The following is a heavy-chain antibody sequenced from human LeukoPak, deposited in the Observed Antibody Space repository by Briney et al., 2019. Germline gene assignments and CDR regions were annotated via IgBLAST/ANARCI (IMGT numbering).Heavy chain of an antibody. D-gene: IGHD2-2*01. Sequence: PSETLSLTCTVSGGSISSYYWSWIRQPPGKGLEWIGYIYDSGSTNYNPSLKSRVTISVDTSKNQFSLKLSSVTAADTAVYYCARAIAGENIPKYCSSTSCYRARHISLYYYMNVWGKGTTVTISS. J-gene: IGHJ6*03. V-gene: IGHV4-59*01. CDR2: IYDSGST. CDR1: GGSISSYY. CDR3: ARAIAGENIPKYCSSTSCYRARHISLYYYMNV.